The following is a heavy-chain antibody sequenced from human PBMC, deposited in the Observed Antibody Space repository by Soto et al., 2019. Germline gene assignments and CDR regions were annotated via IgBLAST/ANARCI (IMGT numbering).Heavy chain of an antibody. J-gene: IGHJ4*01. CDR2: MYYTGSF. CDR3: VRTYSSGWYPTYYFDS. D-gene: IGHD6-19*01. V-gene: IGHV4-39*01. CDR1: GGSFTSDNYY. Sequence: SETLSLTCSVSGGSFTSDNYYWGWIRQPPGEGLEWLGSMYYTGSFHYNPSLKGRVAISVDTSKSRFSLRLTSVTAADTAVYYCVRTYSSGWYPTYYFDSWGHGTLVTSPQ.